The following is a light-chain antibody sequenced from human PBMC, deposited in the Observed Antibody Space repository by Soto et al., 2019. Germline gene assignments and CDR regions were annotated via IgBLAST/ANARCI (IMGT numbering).Light chain of an antibody. J-gene: IGKJ1*01. Sequence: EIELTQSPGTLSLSPGERATLSCRARQSVTGNYLAWYQQKPGQAPRLLIYGASSRATGIPDRFSGSGSGTDFTLTISRLEPEDFAVYYCQQYGSSGTFGQGTKVDIK. V-gene: IGKV3-20*01. CDR3: QQYGSSGT. CDR2: GAS. CDR1: QSVTGNY.